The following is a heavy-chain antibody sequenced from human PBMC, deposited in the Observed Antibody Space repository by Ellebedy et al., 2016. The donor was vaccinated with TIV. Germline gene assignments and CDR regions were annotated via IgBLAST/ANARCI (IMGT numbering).Heavy chain of an antibody. CDR2: ISSSSSYT. V-gene: IGHV3-21*05. D-gene: IGHD5-18*01. J-gene: IGHJ5*02. CDR3: ARAHTAMARNWFDP. Sequence: GGSLRLXXAASGFTFSSYSMNWVRQAPGKGLEWVSYISSSSSYTNYADSVKGRFTISRDNAKNSLYLQMNSLRAEDTAVYYCARAHTAMARNWFDPWGQGTLVTVSS. CDR1: GFTFSSYS.